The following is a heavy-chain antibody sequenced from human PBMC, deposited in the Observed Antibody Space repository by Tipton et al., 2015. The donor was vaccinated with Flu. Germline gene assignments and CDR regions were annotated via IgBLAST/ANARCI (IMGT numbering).Heavy chain of an antibody. D-gene: IGHD3-10*01. Sequence: TLSLTCSVSGGSIGSPYCWGWVRQPPGKGLEWIGNISHSGRTYYKPSLKSRVTMSLDTSENQLSLNLRFVTAADTAVYYCARSTYYYGSGTSDFWGQGTLVTVSS. CDR3: ARSTYYYGSGTSDF. V-gene: IGHV4-38-2*01. CDR1: GGSIGSPYC. J-gene: IGHJ4*02. CDR2: ISHSGRT.